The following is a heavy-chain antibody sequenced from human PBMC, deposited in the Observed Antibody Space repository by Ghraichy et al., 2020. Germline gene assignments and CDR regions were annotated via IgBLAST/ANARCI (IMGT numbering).Heavy chain of an antibody. Sequence: SETLSLTCTVSGGSISSPRYYWGWIRQPPGKGLEWIGSIYYSGNTYFNPSLKSRVTIFVDTSKNQFSLKLSSVTAADTAVYYCARSRVVAPSSPAGAFELWGQGTAVTVSS. V-gene: IGHV4-39*01. CDR2: IYYSGNT. CDR3: ARSRVVAPSSPAGAFEL. J-gene: IGHJ3*01. CDR1: GGSISSPRYY. D-gene: IGHD2-15*01.